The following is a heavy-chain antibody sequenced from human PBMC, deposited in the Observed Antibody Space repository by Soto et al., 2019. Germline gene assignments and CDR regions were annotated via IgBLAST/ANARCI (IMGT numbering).Heavy chain of an antibody. CDR1: GYTFTSFA. Sequence: QVQLVQSGTEVKKPGASVKVSCKASGYTFTSFAMHWVRQAPGQRLEWMGWINGGNGDTRYSQKFRGRVTIARDTSASTAYMELSGLRFEDTSVYYCARGLASYYGLDVRGQGTTVTVSS. CDR2: INGGNGDT. J-gene: IGHJ6*02. V-gene: IGHV1-3*01. CDR3: ARGLASYYGLDV.